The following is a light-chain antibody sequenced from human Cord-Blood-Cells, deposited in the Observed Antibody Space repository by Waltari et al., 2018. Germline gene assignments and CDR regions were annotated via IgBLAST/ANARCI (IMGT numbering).Light chain of an antibody. CDR1: QSVSSSY. CDR3: QQYGSSPYT. CDR2: GAS. J-gene: IGKJ2*01. Sequence: EIVLTQSPGTLSLSPGERATLSCRASQSVSSSYLAWYQQKPGQAPRLLIYGASSRATGIPDRFSGSGSGTDFTLTISRLEPEDFAAYYCQQYGSSPYTFGQGTKLVIK. V-gene: IGKV3-20*01.